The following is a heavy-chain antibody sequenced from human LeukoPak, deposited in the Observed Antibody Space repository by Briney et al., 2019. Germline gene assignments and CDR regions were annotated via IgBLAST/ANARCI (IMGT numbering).Heavy chain of an antibody. D-gene: IGHD3-10*01. V-gene: IGHV3-21*01. CDR2: ISSSSSYI. CDR1: GFTFSSYS. J-gene: IGHJ5*02. Sequence: PGGSLRLSCAASGFTFSSYSMNWVRQAPGKGLEWVSSISSSSSYIYYADSVKGRFTISRDNAKNPLYLQMNSLRAEDTAVYYCARDMVRGPRNWFDPWGQGTLVTVSS. CDR3: ARDMVRGPRNWFDP.